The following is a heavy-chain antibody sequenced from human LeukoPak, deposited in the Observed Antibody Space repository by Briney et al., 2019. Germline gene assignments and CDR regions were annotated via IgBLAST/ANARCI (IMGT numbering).Heavy chain of an antibody. CDR1: GGSISSSNW. D-gene: IGHD6-13*01. Sequence: SGTLSLTCAVSGGSISSSNWWSWVRQPPGKGLEWIGEIYHSGSTNYNPSLKSQVTISVDKSKNQFSLKLSSVTAADTAVYYCARVSSSYHFDYWGQGTLVTVSS. CDR2: IYHSGST. CDR3: ARVSSSYHFDY. V-gene: IGHV4-4*02. J-gene: IGHJ4*02.